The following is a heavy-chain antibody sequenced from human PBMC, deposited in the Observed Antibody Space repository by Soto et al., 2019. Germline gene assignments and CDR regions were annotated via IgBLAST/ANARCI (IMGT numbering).Heavy chain of an antibody. Sequence: VQLVESGGGVVQPGRSLRLSCAASGFTFSSYGMHWVRQAPGKGLEWVAVISDDGSNKYYADSVKGRFTISRDNSKTTLWLQMNSLRPEDTAVFYWAATYSGSYYAVDYWGQGTLVTVSS. CDR3: AATYSGSYYAVDY. D-gene: IGHD1-26*01. CDR2: ISDDGSNK. J-gene: IGHJ4*02. V-gene: IGHV3-30*03. CDR1: GFTFSSYG.